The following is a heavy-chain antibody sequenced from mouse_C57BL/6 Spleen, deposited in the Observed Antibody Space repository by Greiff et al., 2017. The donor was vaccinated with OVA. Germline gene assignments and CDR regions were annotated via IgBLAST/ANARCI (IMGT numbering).Heavy chain of an antibody. V-gene: IGHV14-1*01. CDR2: IDPEDGDT. Sequence: EVKLMESGAELVRPGASVKLSCTASGFNIKDYYMHWVKQRPEQGLEWIGRIDPEDGDTEYAPKFQGKATMTADTSSNTAYLQLSSLTSEDTAVYYCTSYDALYYAMDYWGQGTSVTVSS. J-gene: IGHJ4*01. CDR1: GFNIKDYY. CDR3: TSYDALYYAMDY. D-gene: IGHD2-3*01.